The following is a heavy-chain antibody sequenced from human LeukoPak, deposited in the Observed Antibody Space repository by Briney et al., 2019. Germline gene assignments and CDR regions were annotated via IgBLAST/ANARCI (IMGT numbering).Heavy chain of an antibody. CDR2: ISSSSSYI. J-gene: IGHJ5*02. Sequence: GGSLRLSCAASGFTFSSYWMSWVRQAPGKGLEWVSSISSSSSYIYYADSVKGRFTISRDNAKNSLYLQMNSLRAEDTAVYYCARDPAYRPASSWFDPWGQGTLVTVSS. D-gene: IGHD4-11*01. V-gene: IGHV3-21*01. CDR3: ARDPAYRPASSWFDP. CDR1: GFTFSSYW.